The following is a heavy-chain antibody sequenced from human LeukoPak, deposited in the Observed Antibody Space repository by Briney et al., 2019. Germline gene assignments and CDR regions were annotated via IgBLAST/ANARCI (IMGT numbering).Heavy chain of an antibody. J-gene: IGHJ4*02. CDR2: ISSSGSTI. D-gene: IGHD4-17*01. V-gene: IGHV3-48*03. CDR3: ARQGDYNPDY. CDR1: GFTFSSYE. Sequence: PGGSLRLSCAASGFTFSSYEMKWVRQAPGKGLEWVSYISSSGSTIYYADSVKGRFTISRDNAKNSLYLQMNSLRAEDTAVYYCARQGDYNPDYWGQGTLVTVSS.